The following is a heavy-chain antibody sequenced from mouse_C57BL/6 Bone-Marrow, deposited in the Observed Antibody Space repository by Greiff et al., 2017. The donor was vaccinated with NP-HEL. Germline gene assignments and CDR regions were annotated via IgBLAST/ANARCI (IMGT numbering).Heavy chain of an antibody. D-gene: IGHD2-3*01. CDR2: IYPRSGNT. CDR3: AREEIYDGYYFAY. J-gene: IGHJ3*01. CDR1: GYTFTSYG. V-gene: IGHV1-81*01. Sequence: QVQLKQSGAELARPGASVKLSCKASGYTFTSYGISWVKQRTGQGLEWIGEIYPRSGNTYYNEKFKGKATLTADKSSSTAYMELRSLTSEDSAVYFCAREEIYDGYYFAYWGQGTLVTVSA.